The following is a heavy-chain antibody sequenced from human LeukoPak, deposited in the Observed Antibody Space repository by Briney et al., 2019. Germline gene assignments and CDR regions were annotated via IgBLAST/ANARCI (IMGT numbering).Heavy chain of an antibody. D-gene: IGHD6-13*01. J-gene: IGHJ5*02. CDR1: GFTFSSYA. Sequence: PGRSLRLSCAASGFTFSSYAMHRVRQAPGKGLEWVAVISYDGSNKYYADSVKGRFTISRDNSKNTLYLQMNSLRAEDTAVYYCAREGIAAARIRNWFDPWGQGTLVTVSS. CDR3: AREGIAAARIRNWFDP. V-gene: IGHV3-30-3*01. CDR2: ISYDGSNK.